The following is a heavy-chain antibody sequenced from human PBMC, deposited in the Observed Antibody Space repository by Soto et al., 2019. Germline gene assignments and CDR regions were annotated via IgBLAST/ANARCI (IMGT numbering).Heavy chain of an antibody. CDR2: IYYSGST. CDR1: VGSVISGSYY. Sequence: CTVSVGSVISGSYYWSWIRQPPGKGLEWIGYIYYSGSTNYNPSLKSRVTISVDTSKNQFSLKLSSVTAADTAVYYCANYPGSYAVDYWGQGTLVTVSS. CDR3: ANYPGSYAVDY. J-gene: IGHJ4*02. D-gene: IGHD1-26*01. V-gene: IGHV4-61*01.